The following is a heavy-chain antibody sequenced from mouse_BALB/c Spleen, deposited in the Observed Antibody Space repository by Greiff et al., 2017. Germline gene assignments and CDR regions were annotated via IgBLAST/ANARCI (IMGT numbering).Heavy chain of an antibody. J-gene: IGHJ4*01. CDR3: ARDRGGYLYYCDMDY. CDR2: ISSDGGST. D-gene: IGHD2-3*01. V-gene: IGHV5-6-3*01. CDR1: GFTFSSYG. Sequence: EVQRVESGGGLVKPGGSLKLSCAASGFTFSSYGMSWVRQTPDKRLEWVATISSDGGSTYYPDSVKGRFTISRDNAKNTLYLQMSSLKSEDTAMYYCARDRGGYLYYCDMDYWGEGTSVTVSS.